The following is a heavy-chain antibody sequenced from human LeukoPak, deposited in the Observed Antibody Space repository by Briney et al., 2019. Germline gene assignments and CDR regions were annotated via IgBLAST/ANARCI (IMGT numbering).Heavy chain of an antibody. V-gene: IGHV4-59*01. CDR1: GGTISSYY. CDR2: IYYSGST. D-gene: IGHD1-26*01. Sequence: SETLSLTCTVSGGTISSYYWSWIRQAPGKGLEWIGYIYYSGSTNYNPSLKSRVTISVDTSKYQFSLKLSSVTAADTAVYYCARAIGSYYYFDYWGQGTLVTVSS. CDR3: ARAIGSYYYFDY. J-gene: IGHJ4*02.